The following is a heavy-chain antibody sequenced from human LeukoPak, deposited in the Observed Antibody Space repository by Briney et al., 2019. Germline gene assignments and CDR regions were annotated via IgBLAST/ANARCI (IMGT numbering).Heavy chain of an antibody. V-gene: IGHV3-23*01. CDR3: AKATTVTADYYYYYMDV. J-gene: IGHJ6*03. D-gene: IGHD4-17*01. CDR1: GFTFSSYA. CDR2: ISGSGGST. Sequence: GGSLRLSCAASGFTFSSYAMSWVRQAPGKGLEWVSAISGSGGSTYYADSVKGRFTISRDNSKNTLYLQMNSLRAEDTAVYYCAKATTVTADYYYYYMDVWGKGTTVTVSS.